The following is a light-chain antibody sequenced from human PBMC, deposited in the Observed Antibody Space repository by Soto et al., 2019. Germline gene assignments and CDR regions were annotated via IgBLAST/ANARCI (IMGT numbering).Light chain of an antibody. CDR2: DAS. CDR1: QSVTNNY. V-gene: IGKV3D-20*01. J-gene: IGKJ1*01. CDR3: LQHGSSPWM. Sequence: EIVLTQSPATLALSPGDSATLSCGASQSVTNNYLAWYQHKPGLAPRVLIYDASRRATGIPDRFSGSGSGADFTLTISRLEPEGFAVYYCLQHGSSPWMFGQGTKV.